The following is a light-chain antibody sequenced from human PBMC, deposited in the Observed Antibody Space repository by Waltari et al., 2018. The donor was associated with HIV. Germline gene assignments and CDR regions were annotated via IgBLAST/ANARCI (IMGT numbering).Light chain of an antibody. Sequence: DIVMTQSPASLTLSLGARATINCKSSRSILYSSNNKNYLAWYQQNPGQPPKLLIYWASTRESGVPDRFSGSGSGTNFTLTISGLQTEDLAVYYCQQYFSSPLTFGGGTRVEIK. CDR3: QQYFSSPLT. J-gene: IGKJ4*01. CDR1: RSILYSSNNKNY. V-gene: IGKV4-1*01. CDR2: WAS.